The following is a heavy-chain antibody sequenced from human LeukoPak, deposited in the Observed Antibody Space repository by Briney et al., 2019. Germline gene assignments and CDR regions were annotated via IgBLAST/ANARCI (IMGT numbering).Heavy chain of an antibody. D-gene: IGHD3-3*01. Sequence: PGGSLRLSCAASGFIVSSNYMSWVRQAPGKGLEWLSVIYSGGSTYYADSVKGRFTISRDKSKNTLFLQMNSLRAEDTAVYYCARGVHDFWSGFYFDYWGQGTLVTVSS. CDR3: ARGVHDFWSGFYFDY. CDR1: GFIVSSNY. J-gene: IGHJ4*02. CDR2: IYSGGST. V-gene: IGHV3-66*02.